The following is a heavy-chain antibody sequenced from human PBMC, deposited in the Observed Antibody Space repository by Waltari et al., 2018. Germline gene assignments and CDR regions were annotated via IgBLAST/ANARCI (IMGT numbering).Heavy chain of an antibody. CDR3: AKDQDYDSSGPHA. CDR2: IRGGGDKA. V-gene: IGHV3-23*01. D-gene: IGHD3-22*01. CDR1: GFTFSSYA. J-gene: IGHJ1*01. Sequence: EVQLLESGGGLVQPGGSLRLSCAASGFTFSSYAMSWVRQAPGKGLDWVSTIRGGGDKAYSADSVKGRFTISRDNSKNTLYLQMNSLRAEDTAIYYCAKDQDYDSSGPHAWGQGTLVTVSS.